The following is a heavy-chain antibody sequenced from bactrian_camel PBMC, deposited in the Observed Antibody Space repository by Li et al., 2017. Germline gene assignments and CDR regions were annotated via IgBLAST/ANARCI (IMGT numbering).Heavy chain of an antibody. CDR2: ISNGGSAS. V-gene: IGHV3S6*01. Sequence: LVESGGGSVQAGGSLRLSCAASGFTFSTYVMAWLRQAPGKGLEWVSSISNGGSASVYAGSVKGRFTVSRDKDHVKNTLFLEMTNLKADDTAMYYCTADTVKASLATIAQFAAYEGHGTQVTVS. J-gene: IGHJ4*01. D-gene: IGHD4*01. CDR1: GFTFSTYV.